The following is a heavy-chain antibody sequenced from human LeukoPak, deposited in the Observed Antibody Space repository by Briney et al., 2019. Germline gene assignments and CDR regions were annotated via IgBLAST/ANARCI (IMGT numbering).Heavy chain of an antibody. J-gene: IGHJ6*03. CDR1: GYTFTSYG. Sequence: ASVKVSCKASGYTFTSYGISWVRQAPGQGLEWMGWISAYNGNTNNGQKLKGRVTMTTDTSTTTAYLELRSLRSDDTAVYYCAREHRCELLPGYYYYYMDVWCKGTTVTVSS. D-gene: IGHD1-26*01. V-gene: IGHV1-18*01. CDR2: ISAYNGNT. CDR3: AREHRCELLPGYYYYYMDV.